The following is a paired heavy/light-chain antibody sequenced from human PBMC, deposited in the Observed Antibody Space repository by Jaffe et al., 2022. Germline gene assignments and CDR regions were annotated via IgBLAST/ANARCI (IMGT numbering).Heavy chain of an antibody. CDR1: GFTFSDYW. V-gene: IGHV3-7*05. CDR2: INHDDTTK. Sequence: EVQLVESGGGLVQPGGSLTLSCAASGFTFSDYWMSWVRQAPGKGLEWVANINHDDTTKFSVDSVKGRFIISRDNARNSLYLEMHNLRDDDTAIYYCVKDFCEKCNFENGGVPSETWGDRWGQGTLVIVSS. CDR3: VKDFCEKCNFENGGVPSETWGDR. D-gene: IGHD2-8*01. J-gene: IGHJ5*02.
Light chain of an antibody. Sequence: DIHMTQSPSTLSASVGDRVTITCRASQSINSWLAWYQQRPGKAPKLLIYKASHLQNGVPARFSGSGSGTQFTLTISSLQPEDLATYYCQQYNSYSSWTFGQGTKVDIK. CDR2: KAS. J-gene: IGKJ1*01. CDR3: QQYNSYSSWT. CDR1: QSINSW. V-gene: IGKV1-5*03.